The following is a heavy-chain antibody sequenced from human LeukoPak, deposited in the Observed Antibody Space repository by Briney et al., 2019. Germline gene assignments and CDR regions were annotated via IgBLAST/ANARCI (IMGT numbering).Heavy chain of an antibody. CDR1: GYSFTTYW. V-gene: IGHV5-51*01. CDR2: IYPADSTA. J-gene: IGHJ4*02. D-gene: IGHD5-12*01. CDR3: ARHPKSGYNGYESDY. Sequence: PGESLKISCKASGYSFTTYWIGWVRQMPGKGLEWMGIIYPADSTAHYSPSFQGQVTISVDKSINTAYLQWSRLKASDTAMYYCARHPKSGYNGYESDYWGQGTLVTVSS.